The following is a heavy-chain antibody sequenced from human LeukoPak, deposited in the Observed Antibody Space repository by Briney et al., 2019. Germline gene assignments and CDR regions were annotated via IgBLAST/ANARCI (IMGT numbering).Heavy chain of an antibody. CDR2: ISSNGGST. CDR1: GFTFSSYA. CDR3: ARVVATINSFDY. V-gene: IGHV3-64*01. J-gene: IGHJ4*02. Sequence: GGSLRLSCAASGFTFSSYAMHWVRQAPGKGLEYVSAISSNGGSTYYANSVKGRFTISRDNAKNSLYLQMNSLRAEDTAVYYCARVVATINSFDYWGQGTLVTVSS. D-gene: IGHD5-12*01.